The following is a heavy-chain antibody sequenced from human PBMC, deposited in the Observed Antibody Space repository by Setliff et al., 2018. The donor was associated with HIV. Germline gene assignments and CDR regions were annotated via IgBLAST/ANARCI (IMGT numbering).Heavy chain of an antibody. CDR2: ISGSGVNS. V-gene: IGHV3-23*01. CDR1: GFTFSNYV. CDR3: AKTSNTGYLFCSDY. D-gene: IGHD3-9*01. Sequence: LRLSCAASGFTFSNYVVNWVRQAPGKGLEWISGISGSGVNSYYADSVKGRFTISRDNSKNTVYLQMNSLRAEDTAVYYCAKTSNTGYLFCSDYWGQGTLVTVSS. J-gene: IGHJ4*02.